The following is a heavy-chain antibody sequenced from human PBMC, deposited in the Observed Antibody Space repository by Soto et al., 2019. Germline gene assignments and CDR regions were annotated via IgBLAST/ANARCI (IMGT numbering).Heavy chain of an antibody. CDR2: IYYSGST. D-gene: IGHD5-18*01. V-gene: IGHV4-39*01. CDR1: GGSISSSSYY. CDR3: AGNVDTAMVFVS. Sequence: SETLSLTCTVSGGSISSSSYYWGWIRQPPGKGLEWIGSIYYSGSTYYNPSLKSRVPISVDTSKNQFSLKLTSVTAADTAAYCCAGNVDTAMVFVSWGQGTLVTVSS. J-gene: IGHJ5*01.